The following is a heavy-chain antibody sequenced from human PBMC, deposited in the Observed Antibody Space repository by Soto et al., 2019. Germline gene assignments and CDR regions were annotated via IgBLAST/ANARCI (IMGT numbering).Heavy chain of an antibody. CDR2: VYSSGST. V-gene: IGHV4-39*01. CDR3: GRLEGLATISYYFDY. J-gene: IGHJ4*02. D-gene: IGHD3-9*01. CDR1: GGSVSSSSYY. Sequence: QLQLQESGPGLVKPSETLSLTCTVSGGSVSSSSYYWGWVRQPPGKGLEWIGSVYSSGSTYYNPSLESRVTISVDKSKNQFSLQLMSLSAADTAVYYCGRLEGLATISYYFDYWGQGALVSVSS.